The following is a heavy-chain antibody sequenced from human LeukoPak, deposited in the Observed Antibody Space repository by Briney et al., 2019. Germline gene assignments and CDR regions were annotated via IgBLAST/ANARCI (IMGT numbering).Heavy chain of an antibody. CDR1: GHSLTGYY. D-gene: IGHD1-1*01. CDR3: ARGSELDYGPYIV. V-gene: IGHV1-2*02. J-gene: IGHJ4*02. CDR2: VNPDNGGT. Sequence: ASMKVSCKASGHSLTGYYIHWVRQAPGQGLEWMGWVNPDNGGTNYAQKFQGRVTMTRETSISTAYMELTRPRSDDTAVYYCARGSELDYGPYIVWGQGTLVTVSS.